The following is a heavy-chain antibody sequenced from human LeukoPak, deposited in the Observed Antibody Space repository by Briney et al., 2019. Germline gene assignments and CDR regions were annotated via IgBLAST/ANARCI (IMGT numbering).Heavy chain of an antibody. CDR1: GFSFSSYC. V-gene: IGHV3-7*01. CDR2: IKQDGSQK. CDR3: ARGWDYGGAFDI. Sequence: GGSLRLSCAASGFSFSSYCMSWVRQAPGKGLEWVANIKQDGSQKYYVDSVKGRFTISRDNAKNSLYLRMNSLRAEDTAVYYCARGWDYGGAFDIWGQGTMVSVPS. D-gene: IGHD4-23*01. J-gene: IGHJ3*02.